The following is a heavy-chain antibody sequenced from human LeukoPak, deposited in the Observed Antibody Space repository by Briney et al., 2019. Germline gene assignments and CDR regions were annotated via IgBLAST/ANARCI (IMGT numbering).Heavy chain of an antibody. CDR1: GYSFTSYW. CDR3: ARPGYYDILTGPKGGDAFDI. V-gene: IGHV5-51*01. J-gene: IGHJ3*02. D-gene: IGHD3-9*01. Sequence: GESLKISCKGSGYSFTSYWIGWVRQMPGKGLEWMGIIYPGDSDTRYSPSFQGQVTISADKSISTAYLQWSSLKASDTAMYYCARPGYYDILTGPKGGDAFDIWGQGTMVTVSS. CDR2: IYPGDSDT.